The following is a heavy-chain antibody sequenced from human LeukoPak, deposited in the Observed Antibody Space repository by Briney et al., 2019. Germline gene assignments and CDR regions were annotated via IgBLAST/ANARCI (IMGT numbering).Heavy chain of an antibody. CDR3: ARDGVVVPAAIAGWDYYYGMDV. J-gene: IGHJ6*02. CDR1: GFTFSDYY. D-gene: IGHD2-2*02. CDR2: ISSSGSTI. V-gene: IGHV3-11*01. Sequence: GGSLRLSCAASGFTFSDYYMSWIRQAPGKGLEWVSYISSSGSTIYYADSVKGRFTISRDNAKNSLYLQMSSLRAEDTAVYYCARDGVVVPAAIAGWDYYYGMDVWGQGTTVTVSS.